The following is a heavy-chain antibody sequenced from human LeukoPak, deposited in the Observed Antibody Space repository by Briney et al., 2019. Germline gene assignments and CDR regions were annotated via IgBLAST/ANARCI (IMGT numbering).Heavy chain of an antibody. V-gene: IGHV3-30*18. D-gene: IGHD3-10*01. CDR1: GFTFSSYG. J-gene: IGHJ4*02. CDR3: AKASSVWFGELFPCPTDY. Sequence: GGSLRLSCAASGFTFSSYGMHWVRQAPGKGLEWVAVISYDGSNKYYADSVKGRFTISRDNSKNTLHLQMNSLRAEDTAVYYCAKASSVWFGELFPCPTDYWGQGTLVTVSS. CDR2: ISYDGSNK.